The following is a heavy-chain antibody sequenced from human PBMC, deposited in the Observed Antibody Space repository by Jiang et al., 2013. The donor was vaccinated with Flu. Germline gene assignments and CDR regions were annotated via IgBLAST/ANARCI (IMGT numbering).Heavy chain of an antibody. D-gene: IGHD4-17*01. V-gene: IGHV4-31*03. CDR2: IYYSGST. Sequence: KPSQTLSLTCTVSGGSISSGGYYWSWIRQXPGKGLEWIGYIYYSGSTYYNPSLKSRVTISVDTSKNQFSLKLSSVTAADTAVYYCARDPGDEYGDYGGGLDYWGQGTLVTVSS. CDR3: ARDPGDEYGDYGGGLDY. CDR1: GGSISSGGYY. J-gene: IGHJ4*02.